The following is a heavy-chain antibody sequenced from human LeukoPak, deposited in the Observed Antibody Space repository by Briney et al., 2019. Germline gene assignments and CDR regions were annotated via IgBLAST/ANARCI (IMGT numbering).Heavy chain of an antibody. CDR1: GFIVSSNY. CDR2: IYSGGTP. J-gene: IGHJ4*02. Sequence: GGSLRLSCAASGFIVSSNYMNWVRQAPGKGLEWVSVIYSGGTPYYADSVKGRFIISRDDSKNTLSLQMNSLRAEDTAVYYCARALGDYGYYFDYWGQGTLVTVSS. V-gene: IGHV3-66*01. D-gene: IGHD4-17*01. CDR3: ARALGDYGYYFDY.